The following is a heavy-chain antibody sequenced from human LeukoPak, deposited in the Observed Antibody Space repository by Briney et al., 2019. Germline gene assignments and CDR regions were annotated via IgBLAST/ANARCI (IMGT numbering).Heavy chain of an antibody. D-gene: IGHD3-10*01. CDR3: ARVMRFGELLDFDY. V-gene: IGHV4-59*01. CDR1: GGSISSYY. J-gene: IGHJ4*02. CDR2: IYYSGST. Sequence: KPSETLSLTCTVSGGSISSYYWSWIRQPPGKGLEWIGYIYYSGSTNYNPSLKSRVTISVDTSKNQFSLKLSSVTAADTAVYYCARVMRFGELLDFDYWGQGTLVTVSS.